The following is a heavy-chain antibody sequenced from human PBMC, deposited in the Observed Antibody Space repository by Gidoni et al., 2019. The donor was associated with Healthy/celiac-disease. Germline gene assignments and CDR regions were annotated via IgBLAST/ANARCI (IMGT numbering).Heavy chain of an antibody. CDR3: AKILRGMIVYVFDY. J-gene: IGHJ4*02. Sequence: EVQLLESGGGLVQPGGSLRLFCAASGFTFSSYAMIWVRQAPGKGLEWFSAIRGRDVSTYYADSGKGRFTIARDNSKNTLYRQMNSLRAEDTAVYYCAKILRGMIVYVFDYWGQGTLVTVSS. CDR2: IRGRDVST. CDR1: GFTFSSYA. V-gene: IGHV3-23*01. D-gene: IGHD3-22*01.